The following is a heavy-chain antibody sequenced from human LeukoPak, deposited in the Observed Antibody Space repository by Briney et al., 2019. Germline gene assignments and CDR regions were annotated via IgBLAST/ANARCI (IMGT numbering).Heavy chain of an antibody. CDR2: TNWDGSTT. CDR3: AKSVVRGLIITGASFDF. J-gene: IGHJ4*02. V-gene: IGHV3-43*01. CDR1: GFTFDDYS. D-gene: IGHD3-10*01. Sequence: QPGGSLRLSCAASGFTFDDYSMYWVRQAPGKGLEWVSLTNWDGSTTSYSDSVKGRFTISRDNSKNSLYLQMTSLRTEDTALYYCAKSVVRGLIITGASFDFWGQGTLVTVSS.